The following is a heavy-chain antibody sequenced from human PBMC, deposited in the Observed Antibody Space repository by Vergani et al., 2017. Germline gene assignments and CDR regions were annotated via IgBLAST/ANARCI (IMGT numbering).Heavy chain of an antibody. CDR1: GYTFTGYY. Sequence: QVQLVQSGAEVKKPGASVKVSCKASGYTFTGYYMHWVRQAPGQGLAWMGWINPNSGGTNYAQKFQGWVTMTRDTSISTAYMELSRLRSDDTAVYYCARDLGYCSGGSCYFDYWGQGTLVTVSS. D-gene: IGHD2-15*01. CDR2: INPNSGGT. V-gene: IGHV1-2*04. CDR3: ARDLGYCSGGSCYFDY. J-gene: IGHJ4*02.